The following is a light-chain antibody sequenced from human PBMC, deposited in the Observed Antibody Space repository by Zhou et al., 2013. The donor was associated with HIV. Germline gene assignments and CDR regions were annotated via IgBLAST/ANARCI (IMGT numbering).Light chain of an antibody. J-gene: IGLJ1*01. Sequence: QSALTQPASVSGSPGQSDHHLLHWKAAVTFGTYDHISWYQQYPGKRSPKLIIYDVSNRPPGVSDRFSGSKSGNTASLSISGLQAEDESNXYCSSYTPSAALFGTGTKVTVL. CDR3: SSYTPSAAL. CDR1: AVTFGTYDH. CDR2: DVS. V-gene: IGLV2-14*01.